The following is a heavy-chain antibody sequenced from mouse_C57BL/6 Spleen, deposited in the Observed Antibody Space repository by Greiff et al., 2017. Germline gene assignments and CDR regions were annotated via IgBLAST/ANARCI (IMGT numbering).Heavy chain of an antibody. J-gene: IGHJ3*01. CDR2: IDPSDSYT. CDR3: ARSLDSSGYGGFAY. D-gene: IGHD3-2*02. Sequence: QVQLKESGAELVKPGASVKLSCKASGYTFTSYWMQWVKQRPGQGLEWIGEIDPSDSYTNYNQKFKGKATLTVDTSSSTAYMQLSSLTSEDSAVYYCARSLDSSGYGGFAYWGQGTLVTVSA. CDR1: GYTFTSYW. V-gene: IGHV1-50*01.